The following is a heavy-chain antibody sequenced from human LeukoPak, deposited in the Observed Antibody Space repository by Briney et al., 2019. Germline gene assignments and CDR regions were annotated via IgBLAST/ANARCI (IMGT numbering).Heavy chain of an antibody. Sequence: GGSLRLSCAASGFTFSSYEMNWVRQAPGKGLEWVSSISRSATTIYYADSVKGRFTISRDNAKNSLYLQMNSLRAEDTAVYYCARDYDFWSGYYIGGRYFDYWGQGTLVTVSS. J-gene: IGHJ4*02. CDR1: GFTFSSYE. D-gene: IGHD3-3*01. CDR2: ISRSATTI. CDR3: ARDYDFWSGYYIGGRYFDY. V-gene: IGHV3-48*03.